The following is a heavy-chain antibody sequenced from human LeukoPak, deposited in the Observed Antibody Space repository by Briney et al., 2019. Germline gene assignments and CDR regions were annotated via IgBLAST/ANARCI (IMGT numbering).Heavy chain of an antibody. D-gene: IGHD1/OR15-1a*01. V-gene: IGHV3-30*18. CDR1: GFTFSIFG. J-gene: IGHJ4*02. Sequence: PGGSLRLSCAASGFTFSIFGIHWVRQAPGKGLEWVAAISPDGNREYYTESVKGRFTVSRDNSNNMIYLQINSLRGEDSAVYCCAKINNVDDFWGQGTLVTVSS. CDR2: ISPDGNRE. CDR3: AKINNVDDF.